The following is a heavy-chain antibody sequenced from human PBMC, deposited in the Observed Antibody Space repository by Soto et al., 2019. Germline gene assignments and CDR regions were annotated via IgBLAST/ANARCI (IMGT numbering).Heavy chain of an antibody. J-gene: IGHJ4*02. Sequence: QVQLVQSGAEVKKPESSVKVSCKAPGGTFSTYAISWVRQAPGQGLEWMGGIIPMFGTANYAQKFQDRVTITADDSTNTVYMELSCLRSEDTAVYFCASGIQLWLRRIDNGYSGWGQGTLVTVSS. V-gene: IGHV1-69*12. D-gene: IGHD5-18*01. CDR1: GGTFSTYA. CDR3: ASGIQLWLRRIDNGYSG. CDR2: IIPMFGTA.